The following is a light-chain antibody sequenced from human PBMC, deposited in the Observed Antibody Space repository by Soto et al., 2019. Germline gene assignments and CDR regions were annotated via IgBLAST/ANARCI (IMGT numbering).Light chain of an antibody. CDR2: EGT. J-gene: IGLJ1*01. CDR3: CSYTSSTTLYV. Sequence: QSVLTQPASVSGSPGQSITISCTGTSSDIGAYNFVSWYQQHPGKAPKVLIYEGTKRPSGVSNRFSGSKSGDTASLTISGLQAEDEADYYCCSYTSSTTLYVFGSGTRSPS. V-gene: IGLV2-14*01. CDR1: SSDIGAYNF.